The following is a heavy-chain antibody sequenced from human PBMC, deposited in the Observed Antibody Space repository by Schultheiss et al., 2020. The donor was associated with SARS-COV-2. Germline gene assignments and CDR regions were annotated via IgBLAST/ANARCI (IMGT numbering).Heavy chain of an antibody. CDR1: GGSFSGYY. CDR3: ARGRSSYGMEV. Sequence: SQTLSLTCAVYGGSFSGYYWSWIRQPPGKGLEWIGYIYYSGSTNYNPSLKSRVTISVDTSKNQFSLKLSSVTAADTAVYYCARGRSSYGMEVWGQGTTVTVSS. V-gene: IGHV4-34*01. J-gene: IGHJ6*02. D-gene: IGHD3-3*01. CDR2: IYYSGST.